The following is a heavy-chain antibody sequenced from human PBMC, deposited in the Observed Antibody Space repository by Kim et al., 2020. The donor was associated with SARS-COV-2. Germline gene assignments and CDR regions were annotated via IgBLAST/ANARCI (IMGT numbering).Heavy chain of an antibody. Sequence: GGSLRLSCAASGFTFSSYAMSWVRQAPGKGLEWVSAISGSGGSTYYADSVTGRFTISRDNSKNTLYLQMNSLRAEDTAVYYCAKYYVGATNFDSWGQGTLDTDSS. D-gene: IGHD1-26*01. CDR2: ISGSGGST. CDR3: AKYYVGATNFDS. V-gene: IGHV3-23*01. J-gene: IGHJ4*02. CDR1: GFTFSSYA.